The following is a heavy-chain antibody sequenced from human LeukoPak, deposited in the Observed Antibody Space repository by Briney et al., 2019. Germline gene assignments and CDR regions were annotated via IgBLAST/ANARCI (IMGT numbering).Heavy chain of an antibody. D-gene: IGHD3-10*01. CDR2: ISGNSGSI. J-gene: IGHJ4*02. Sequence: GGSLRLSCAASGFTFDDYAMHWVRHAPGEGLEWLSGISGNSGSIGHADSVKGRFTISRDNAKNSLYLQMNSLRTEDTALYYCAKGRALWFGEYNFDYWGQGTLVTVSS. V-gene: IGHV3-9*01. CDR1: GFTFDDYA. CDR3: AKGRALWFGEYNFDY.